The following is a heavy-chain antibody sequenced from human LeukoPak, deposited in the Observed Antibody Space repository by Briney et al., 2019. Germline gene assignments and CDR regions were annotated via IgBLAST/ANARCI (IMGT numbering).Heavy chain of an antibody. CDR2: ISYDGSNK. D-gene: IGHD6-19*01. CDR1: GFTFSSHG. V-gene: IGHV3-30*18. J-gene: IGHJ4*02. CDR3: AKDEVGSSGWCFDY. Sequence: GRSLRLSCAASGFTFSSHGMHWVRQAPGKGLEWVAVISYDGSNKYYADSVKGRFTISRDNSKNTLYLQMNSLRAEDTAVYYCAKDEVGSSGWCFDYWGQGTLVTVSS.